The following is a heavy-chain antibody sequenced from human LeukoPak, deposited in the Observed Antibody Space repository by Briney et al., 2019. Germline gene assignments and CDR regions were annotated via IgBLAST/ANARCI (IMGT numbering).Heavy chain of an antibody. Sequence: PSETLFLTCTVSGGSISSYYWSWIRQPPGKGLEWIGYIYTSGSTNYNPSLKSRVTISVDTSKNQFSLKLSSVTAADTAVYYCARRGYSYAEPLNYYYYYMDVWGKGTTVTVSS. J-gene: IGHJ6*03. CDR2: IYTSGST. V-gene: IGHV4-4*09. CDR3: ARRGYSYAEPLNYYYYYMDV. CDR1: GGSISSYY. D-gene: IGHD5-18*01.